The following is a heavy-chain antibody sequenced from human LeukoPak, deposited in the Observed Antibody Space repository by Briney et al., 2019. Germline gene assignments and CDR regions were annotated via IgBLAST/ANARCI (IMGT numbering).Heavy chain of an antibody. CDR3: ARVDTPYCSGGSCYLTDFTAYYYMDV. CDR1: GFTVSSNY. J-gene: IGHJ6*03. Sequence: GGSLRLSCAASGFTVSSNYMSWVRQAPGKGLEWVSVIYSGGSTYYADSVKGRFTISRDNSKNTLYLQMNSLRAEDTAVYYCARVDTPYCSGGSCYLTDFTAYYYMDVWGKGTTVTVSS. CDR2: IYSGGST. V-gene: IGHV3-53*01. D-gene: IGHD2-15*01.